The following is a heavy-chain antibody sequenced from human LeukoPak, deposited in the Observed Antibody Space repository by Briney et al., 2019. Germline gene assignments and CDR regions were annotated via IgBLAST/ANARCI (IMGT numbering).Heavy chain of an antibody. Sequence: GGSLRLSCAASGFTFSSYAMSWVRQAPGKGLEWVSAISGSGGSTYYADSVKGRFTISRDNSKNTLYLQMNSLRAEDTAVYYCAKPGDSLLWFGELRNYYFDYWGQGTLVTVSS. D-gene: IGHD3-10*01. V-gene: IGHV3-23*01. CDR1: GFTFSSYA. J-gene: IGHJ4*02. CDR3: AKPGDSLLWFGELRNYYFDY. CDR2: ISGSGGST.